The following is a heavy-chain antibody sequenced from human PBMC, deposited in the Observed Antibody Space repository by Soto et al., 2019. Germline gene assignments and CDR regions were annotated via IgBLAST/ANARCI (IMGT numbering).Heavy chain of an antibody. Sequence: GAPVKVSCKASGYTFTSYAMHWVRQAPGQRLEWMGWINAGNGNTKYSQKFQGRVTITRDTSASTAYLELSRLRPEDTAVYYCARLDYDDRSGYLGFRTWGQGTLVTVSS. CDR2: INAGNGNT. CDR1: GYTFTSYA. D-gene: IGHD3-22*01. J-gene: IGHJ5*02. CDR3: ARLDYDDRSGYLGFRT. V-gene: IGHV1-3*01.